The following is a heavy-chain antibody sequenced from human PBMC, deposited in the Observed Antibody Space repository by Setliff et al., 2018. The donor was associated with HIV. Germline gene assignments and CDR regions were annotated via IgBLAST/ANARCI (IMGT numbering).Heavy chain of an antibody. Sequence: SETLSLTCTVSGGSIRNEDYFWSWIRQPAGKGLEWIGRFYTSGSTNYNPSLKSRVTISVDTPKNQFSLKLSSVTAADTAVYYCARSLTKQLVLGTSREYYFDSWGLGALVTVSS. J-gene: IGHJ4*02. D-gene: IGHD6-13*01. V-gene: IGHV4-61*02. CDR2: FYTSGST. CDR3: ARSLTKQLVLGTSREYYFDS. CDR1: GGSIRNEDYF.